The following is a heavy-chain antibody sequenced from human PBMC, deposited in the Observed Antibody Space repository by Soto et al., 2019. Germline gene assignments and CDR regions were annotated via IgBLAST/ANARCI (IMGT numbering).Heavy chain of an antibody. D-gene: IGHD3-10*01. J-gene: IGHJ4*02. CDR2: LNGDGTTA. CDR1: GFTFSSDW. CDR3: ARGPYGWFGFDY. Sequence: EVQLVESGGGLVQPGGSLRLSCAGSGFTFSSDWMHWVRQDPGKGLVWVSRLNGDGTTANYAESVKGRFTISRDNAKNTLFLLMNSLTAEDTALYYCARGPYGWFGFDYWGQGTLVTVSS. V-gene: IGHV3-74*01.